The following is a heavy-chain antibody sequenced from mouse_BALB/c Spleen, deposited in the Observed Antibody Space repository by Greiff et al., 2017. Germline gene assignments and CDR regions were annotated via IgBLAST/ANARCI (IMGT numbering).Heavy chain of an antibody. D-gene: IGHD1-1*01. Sequence: QVQLQQSGAELVRPGTSVKVSCKASGYAFTNYLIEWVKQRPGQGLEWIGVINPGSGGTNYNEKFKGKATLTADKSSSTAYMQLSSLTSDDSAVYFCARDWEITTVVARGAWFAYWGQGTLVTVSA. V-gene: IGHV1-54*01. CDR3: ARDWEITTVVARGAWFAY. CDR1: GYAFTNYL. J-gene: IGHJ3*01. CDR2: INPGSGGT.